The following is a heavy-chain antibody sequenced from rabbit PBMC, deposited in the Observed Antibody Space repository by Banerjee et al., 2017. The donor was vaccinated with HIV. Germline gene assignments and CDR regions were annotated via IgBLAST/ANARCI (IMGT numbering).Heavy chain of an antibody. CDR3: ARGLGGAAGNGYGL. Sequence: QSLEESGGDLVKPGASLTLTCTASGFTISSSCWMCWVRQAPGKGLEWIACIYGGSSGSTYYASWAKGRFTISKTSSTTVTLQMTSLTAADTATYFCARGLGGAAGNGYGLWGPGTLVTVS. V-gene: IGHV1S40*01. CDR2: IYGGSSGST. D-gene: IGHD8-1*01. CDR1: GFTISSSCW. J-gene: IGHJ4*01.